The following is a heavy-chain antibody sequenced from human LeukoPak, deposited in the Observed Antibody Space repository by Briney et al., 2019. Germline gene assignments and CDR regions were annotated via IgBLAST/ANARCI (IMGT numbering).Heavy chain of an antibody. CDR1: GGSITSNTYY. J-gene: IGHJ4*02. CDR2: IYYSGST. D-gene: IGHD4-17*01. Sequence: SKTLSLTCTVSGGSITSNTYYWGWIRQAPGKGLEWIGSIYYSGSTYYTPSLKSRVTISADTSKNQLSLQLSSVTAADTAVYYCARQNKAFDYGDYLFDYWGQGTLVTVSS. V-gene: IGHV4-39*01. CDR3: ARQNKAFDYGDYLFDY.